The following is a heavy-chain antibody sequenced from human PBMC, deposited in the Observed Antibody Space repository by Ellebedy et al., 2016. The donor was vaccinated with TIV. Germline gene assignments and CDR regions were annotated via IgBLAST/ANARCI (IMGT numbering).Heavy chain of an antibody. CDR1: GFTFSNAW. J-gene: IGHJ4*02. CDR2: IKSKTDGGTT. D-gene: IGHD6-19*01. V-gene: IGHV3-15*01. Sequence: GGSLRLXXAASGFTFSNAWMSWVRQAPGKGLEWVGRIKSKTDGGTTDYAAPVKGRFTISRDDSKNTLYLQMNSLKTEDTAVYYCTTTHHTFNRAVAGRYYFDYWGQGTLVTVSS. CDR3: TTTHHTFNRAVAGRYYFDY.